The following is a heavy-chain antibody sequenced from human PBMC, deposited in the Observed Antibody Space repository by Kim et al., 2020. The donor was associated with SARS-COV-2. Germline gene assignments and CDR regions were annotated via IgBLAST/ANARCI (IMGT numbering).Heavy chain of an antibody. V-gene: IGHV3-9*01. CDR2: ISWNSGSI. J-gene: IGHJ3*02. CDR3: AKETKYSSGYRFLLFGVFDI. Sequence: GGSLRLSCAASGFTFDDYAMHWVRQAPGKGLEWVSGISWNSGSIGYADSVKGRFTISRDNAKNSLYLQMNSLRAEDTALYYCAKETKYSSGYRFLLFGVFDIWGQGTMVTVSS. CDR1: GFTFDDYA. D-gene: IGHD3-22*01.